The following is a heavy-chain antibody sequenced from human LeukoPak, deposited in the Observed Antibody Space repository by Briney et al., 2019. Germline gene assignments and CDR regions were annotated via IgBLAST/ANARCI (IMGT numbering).Heavy chain of an antibody. D-gene: IGHD3-3*01. Sequence: ASVKVSCKASGYTFTSYAMHWVRQAPGQRLEWMGWINAGNGNTKYSQEFQGRVTITRDTSASTAYMELSRLRSDDTAVYYCARDDYTLMAFDIWGQGTMVTVSS. V-gene: IGHV1-3*01. J-gene: IGHJ3*02. CDR1: GYTFTSYA. CDR3: ARDDYTLMAFDI. CDR2: INAGNGNT.